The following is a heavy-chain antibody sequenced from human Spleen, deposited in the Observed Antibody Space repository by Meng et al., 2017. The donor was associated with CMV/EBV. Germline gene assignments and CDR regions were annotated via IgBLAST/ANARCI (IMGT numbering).Heavy chain of an antibody. V-gene: IGHV4-61*05. CDR3: ARATSHHYYFDF. CDR2: ISYSGST. CDR1: GGSISRSTYY. J-gene: IGHJ4*02. D-gene: IGHD1-14*01. Sequence: GSLRLSCTVSGGSISRSTYYWGWIRQPPGKGLEWIGYISYSGSTNYNPSLKSRVTISGDTSKNQFSLKLSSVTAADTAVYYCARATSHHYYFDFWGQGTLVTVSS.